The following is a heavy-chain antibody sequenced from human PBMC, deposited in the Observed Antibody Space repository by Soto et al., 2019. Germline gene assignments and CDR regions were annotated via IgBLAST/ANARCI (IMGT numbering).Heavy chain of an antibody. V-gene: IGHV1-18*01. CDR1: GYTFTSYG. Sequence: GASVKVSCKASGYTFTSYGISWVRQAPGQGLEWMGWISAYNGNTNYAQKFQGRVTMTEDTSTDTAYMELSSLRSEDTAVYYCATVWERGYYDSSGYKGAFDIWGQGTMVTVSS. J-gene: IGHJ3*02. CDR3: ATVWERGYYDSSGYKGAFDI. D-gene: IGHD3-22*01. CDR2: ISAYNGNT.